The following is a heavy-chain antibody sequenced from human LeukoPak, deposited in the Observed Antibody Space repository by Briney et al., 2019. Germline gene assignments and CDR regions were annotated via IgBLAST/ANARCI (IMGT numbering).Heavy chain of an antibody. V-gene: IGHV3-11*01. CDR1: GFTFSDYY. J-gene: IGHJ3*02. CDR2: ISSSGSTI. Sequence: GGSLRLSCAASGFTFSDYYMSWIRQAPGKGLEWVSYISSSGSTIYYADSVKGRFTISRDNAKNSLYLQMNSLRAEDTAVYYCAALVATDAFDIWGQGTMATVSS. CDR3: AALVATDAFDI. D-gene: IGHD5-12*01.